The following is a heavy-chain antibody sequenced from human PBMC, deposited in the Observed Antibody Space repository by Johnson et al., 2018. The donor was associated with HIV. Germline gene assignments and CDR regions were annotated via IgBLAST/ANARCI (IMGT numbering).Heavy chain of an antibody. D-gene: IGHD6-6*01. CDR3: RSSSSSSPGAFDI. J-gene: IGHJ3*02. CDR2: ISYDGSNK. CDR1: GFTFSSYA. Sequence: QVQLVESGGGVVQPGRSLRLSCAAYGFTFSSYAMHWVRQAPGKGLEWVAVISYDGSNKYYADSVKGRFTISRDNSKNTLYLQMNSLRAEDTAVYYCRSSSSSSPGAFDIWGQGTMVTVSS. V-gene: IGHV3-30*04.